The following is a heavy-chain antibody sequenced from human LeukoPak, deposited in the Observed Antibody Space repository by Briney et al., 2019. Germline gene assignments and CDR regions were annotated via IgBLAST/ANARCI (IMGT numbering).Heavy chain of an antibody. CDR2: ISYDGSNK. Sequence: GGSLRLSCAASGFTFSTYGMHWVRQAPGKGLEWVAVISYDGSNKYYADSVKGRFTISRDNSKNTLYLQMNSLRAEDTAVYYCARDSHYYDSSGFGSVFQHWGQGTLVTVSS. D-gene: IGHD3-22*01. CDR1: GFTFSTYG. CDR3: ARDSHYYDSSGFGSVFQH. J-gene: IGHJ1*01. V-gene: IGHV3-30*03.